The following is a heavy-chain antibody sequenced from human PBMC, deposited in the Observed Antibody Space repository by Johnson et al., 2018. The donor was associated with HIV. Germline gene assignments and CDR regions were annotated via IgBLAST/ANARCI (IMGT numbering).Heavy chain of an antibody. V-gene: IGHV3-7*01. CDR2: IKQDGSEK. CDR3: ARDERGNWGWYHAFDS. D-gene: IGHD7-27*01. Sequence: QLVESGGGLVQPGGSLRLSCAASGFTFSSYWMSWVRQAPGKGLEWVANIKQDGSEKYYVDSVKGRFTISRDNAKNSLYLQMNSLRAEDTAVYYCARDERGNWGWYHAFDSWGQGTMVTVSS. J-gene: IGHJ3*02. CDR1: GFTFSSYW.